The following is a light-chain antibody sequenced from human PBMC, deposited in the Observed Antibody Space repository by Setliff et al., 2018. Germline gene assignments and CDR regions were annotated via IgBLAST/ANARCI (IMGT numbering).Light chain of an antibody. J-gene: IGLJ1*01. V-gene: IGLV6-57*01. CDR1: SGSIASNY. Sequence: NFMLTQPHSVSESPGKTVTISCTRSSGSIASNYVQWYQQRPGSSPTSVIYEDDQRPSGVPDRFSGSIDSSSNSASLTISGLKTEDEADYYCQSYDNGNPYVFGTGTKVTVL. CDR3: QSYDNGNPYV. CDR2: EDD.